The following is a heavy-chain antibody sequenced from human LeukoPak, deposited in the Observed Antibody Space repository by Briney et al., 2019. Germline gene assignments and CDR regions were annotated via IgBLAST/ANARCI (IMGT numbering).Heavy chain of an antibody. CDR3: ARASNYYDSSGYYYRDYYMDV. Sequence: SETLSLTCTVSGGSISSSSYYWGWIRQPPGKGLECIGSIYYSGRNYYNPSLKSRVTISVDTSKYQFSLKLSSVTAADTAVYYCARASNYYDSSGYYYRDYYMDVWGKGTTVTVSS. D-gene: IGHD3-22*01. CDR2: IYYSGRN. CDR1: GGSISSSSYY. J-gene: IGHJ6*03. V-gene: IGHV4-39*07.